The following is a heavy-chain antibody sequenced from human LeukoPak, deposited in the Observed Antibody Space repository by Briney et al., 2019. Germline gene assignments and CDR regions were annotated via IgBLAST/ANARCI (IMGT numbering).Heavy chain of an antibody. V-gene: IGHV4-34*01. D-gene: IGHD3-16*01. CDR3: AIIPTHYFDY. J-gene: IGHJ4*02. CDR2: INHSGST. Sequence: SETLSLTCAAYGGSFSGYYWSWIRQPPGKGLEWIGEINHSGSTNYNPSLKSRVTISVDTSKNQFSLKLSSVTAADTAVYYCAIIPTHYFDYWGQGTLVTVSS. CDR1: GGSFSGYY.